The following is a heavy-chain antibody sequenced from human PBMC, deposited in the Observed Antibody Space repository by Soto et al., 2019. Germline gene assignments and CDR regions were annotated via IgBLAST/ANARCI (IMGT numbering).Heavy chain of an antibody. J-gene: IGHJ4*02. V-gene: IGHV1-69*02. D-gene: IGHD1-1*01. CDR1: GGTFSSYT. Sequence: QVQLVQSGAEVKKPGSSLKVSCKASGGTFSSYTISWVRQAPGQGLEWMGRIIPILGIANYAQKFQGRVTITADKSTSTAYMELSSLRSEDTAVYYCATRLEPRPYFDYWGQGTLVTVSS. CDR3: ATRLEPRPYFDY. CDR2: IIPILGIA.